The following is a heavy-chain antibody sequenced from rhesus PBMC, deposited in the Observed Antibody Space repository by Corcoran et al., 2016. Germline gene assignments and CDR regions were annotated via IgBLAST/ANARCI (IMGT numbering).Heavy chain of an antibody. D-gene: IGHD2-15*01. CDR3: ARDGGSSTFDY. CDR2: ISGSGGST. CDR1: GGSISINY. V-gene: IGHV4-173*01. J-gene: IGHJ4*01. Sequence: QLQLQESGPGLVKSSETLSLTRAVSGGSISINYWSWIRQPPGKGLEWIGRISGSGGSTDYNPSLKRRVTISTYTSKNQFSLTLSSVTAADTAVYYCARDGGSSTFDYWGQGVLVTVSS.